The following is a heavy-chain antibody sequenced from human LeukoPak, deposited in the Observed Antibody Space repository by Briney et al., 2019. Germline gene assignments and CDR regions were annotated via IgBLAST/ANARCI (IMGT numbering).Heavy chain of an antibody. CDR2: IIPILGIA. J-gene: IGHJ4*02. Sequence: SVKVSCKAYGGTFSSYAISWVRQAPGQGLEWMGKIIPILGIANYAQKFHGRVTITADKSTSTAYMELSSLRSEDTAVYYCAREGTNFDYWGQGTLVTVSS. D-gene: IGHD2-8*01. CDR1: GGTFSSYA. CDR3: AREGTNFDY. V-gene: IGHV1-69*04.